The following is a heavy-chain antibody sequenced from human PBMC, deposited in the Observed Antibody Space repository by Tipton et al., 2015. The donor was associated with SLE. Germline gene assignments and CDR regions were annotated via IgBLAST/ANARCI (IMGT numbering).Heavy chain of an antibody. Sequence: SLRLSCAASGFTFSTYAMHWVRQAPGKGLEWVAVISYDGSNKYYADSVKGRFTISRDNSKNTVYLQMNSLRAEDTAVYDCAAELSSYGMDVWGQGTTVTVSS. V-gene: IGHV3-30*04. J-gene: IGHJ6*02. CDR3: AAELSSYGMDV. D-gene: IGHD3-16*02. CDR2: ISYDGSNK. CDR1: GFTFSTYA.